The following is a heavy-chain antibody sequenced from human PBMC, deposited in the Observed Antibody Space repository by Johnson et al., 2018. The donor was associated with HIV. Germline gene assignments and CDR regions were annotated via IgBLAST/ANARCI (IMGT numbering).Heavy chain of an antibody. J-gene: IGHJ3*01. D-gene: IGHD3-22*01. CDR2: IKQDGSEK. Sequence: VQLVESGGGLVQPGGSLRVSCAASGFTFSSSWMSWVRQAPGKGLEWVANIKQDGSEKYYVDSVKGRFTISRDNAKNSLYLQMNSLGVEDTAVYYCVRDEKADRSGYYYGAFEFWGQGTMVTVS. CDR1: GFTFSSSW. V-gene: IGHV3-7*01. CDR3: VRDEKADRSGYYYGAFEF.